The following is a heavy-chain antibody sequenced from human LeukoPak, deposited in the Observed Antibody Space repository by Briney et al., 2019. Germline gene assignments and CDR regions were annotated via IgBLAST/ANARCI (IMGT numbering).Heavy chain of an antibody. V-gene: IGHV4-34*01. Sequence: PSETLSLTCAVYGGSFSGYYWSWIRQPPGKGLEWIGEINHSGSTNYNPSLKSRVTMSVDTSKNQFSLKLSSVTAADTAVYYCARDSGSSWFTNAFDIWGQGTMVTVSS. CDR2: INHSGST. CDR3: ARDSGSSWFTNAFDI. CDR1: GGSFSGYY. J-gene: IGHJ3*02. D-gene: IGHD6-13*01.